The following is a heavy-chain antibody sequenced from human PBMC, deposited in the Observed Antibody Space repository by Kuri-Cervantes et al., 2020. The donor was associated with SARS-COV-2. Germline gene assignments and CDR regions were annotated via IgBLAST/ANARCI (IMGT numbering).Heavy chain of an antibody. V-gene: IGHV3-48*04. Sequence: GESLKISCAASGFTFSSYGMHWVRQAPGKGLEWVSYISSSGSTIYYADSVKGRFTISRDNAKNSLYLQMNSLRAEDTAVYYCARPTYGDYGEQDAFDIWGQGTMVTVSS. J-gene: IGHJ3*02. D-gene: IGHD4-17*01. CDR2: ISSSGSTI. CDR1: GFTFSSYG. CDR3: ARPTYGDYGEQDAFDI.